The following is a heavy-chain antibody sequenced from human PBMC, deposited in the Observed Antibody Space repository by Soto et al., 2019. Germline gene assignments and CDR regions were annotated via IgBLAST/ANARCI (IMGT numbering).Heavy chain of an antibody. Sequence: PGGSLRLSCAASGFTFRTYTMSWVRQAPGKGLGWVSVISHTGDNTYYADSLKGRFTISRDNSKNTLYLQMDSLRAEDTAVYYCAREPQYYYYYMDVWGKGTTVTVSS. CDR3: AREPQYYYYYMDV. CDR1: GFTFRTYT. J-gene: IGHJ6*03. V-gene: IGHV3-23*01. CDR2: ISHTGDNT.